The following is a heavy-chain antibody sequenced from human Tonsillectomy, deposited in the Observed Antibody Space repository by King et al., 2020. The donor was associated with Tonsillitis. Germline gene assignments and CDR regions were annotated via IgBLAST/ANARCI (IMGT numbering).Heavy chain of an antibody. CDR2: IYYIGTT. CDR1: GGSIRTGDFY. CDR3: ARGEGTTGGFDY. D-gene: IGHD1-7*01. J-gene: IGHJ4*02. V-gene: IGHV4-30-4*01. Sequence: QLQESGPGLVKPSQTLSLICSVSGGSIRTGDFYWSWIRQPPGKGLEWIGYIYYIGTTYANQSLQGRVSMSVDASKNQFSLKLRSVTAADTAVYYCARGEGTTGGFDYWGQGTLVTVSS.